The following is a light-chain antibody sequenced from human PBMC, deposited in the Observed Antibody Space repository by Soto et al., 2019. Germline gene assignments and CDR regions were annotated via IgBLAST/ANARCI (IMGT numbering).Light chain of an antibody. CDR2: GAS. Sequence: IVLTQSPATLSLSPGERATLSCRASQSVSNYLAWYQQKPGQAPRLLIYGASNRATGIPARFSGSGSGTDFTLTISDLEPEDFAVYYCQQHSHWPPWTFGQGTKVDIK. CDR1: QSVSNY. J-gene: IGKJ1*01. CDR3: QQHSHWPPWT. V-gene: IGKV3-11*01.